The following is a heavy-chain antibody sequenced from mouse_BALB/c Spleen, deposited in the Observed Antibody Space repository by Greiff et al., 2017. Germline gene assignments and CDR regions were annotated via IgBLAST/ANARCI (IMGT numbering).Heavy chain of an antibody. D-gene: IGHD2-1*01. V-gene: IGHV7-3*02. CDR3: ARDGNYYAMDY. J-gene: IGHJ4*01. CDR2: IRNKANGYTT. Sequence: EVKLVESGGGLVQPGGSLRLSCATSGFTFTDYYMSWVRQPPGKALEWLGFIRNKANGYTTEYSASVKGRFTISRDNSQSILYLQMNTLRAEDSATHYCARDGNYYAMDYWGQGTSVTVSS. CDR1: GFTFTDYY.